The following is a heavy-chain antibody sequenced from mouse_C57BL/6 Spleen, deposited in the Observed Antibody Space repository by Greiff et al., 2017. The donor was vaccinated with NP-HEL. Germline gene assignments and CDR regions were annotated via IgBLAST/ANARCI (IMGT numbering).Heavy chain of an antibody. CDR2: ISYDGSN. J-gene: IGHJ2*01. CDR1: GYSITSGYY. V-gene: IGHV3-6*01. CDR3: AREGGYDYEGHFDY. D-gene: IGHD2-4*01. Sequence: VQLQQSGPGLVKPSQSLSLTCSVTGYSITSGYYWNWIRQFPGNKLEWMGYISYDGSNNYNPSLQNRISITRDTSKNQFFLKLNSVTTEDTATYYCAREGGYDYEGHFDYWGQGTTLTVSS.